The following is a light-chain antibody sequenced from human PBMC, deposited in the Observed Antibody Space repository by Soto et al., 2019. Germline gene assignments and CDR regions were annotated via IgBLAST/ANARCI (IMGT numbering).Light chain of an antibody. CDR2: VNSDGSH. Sequence: QSVLTQSPSASASLGASVKLTCTLSSGHSSYAIAWHQQQPEKGPRYLMKVNSDGSHTKGDGIPDRFSGSSSGAERYLTISSLQSEDEADYYCQTWITGIRVFGGGTK. CDR3: QTWITGIRV. J-gene: IGLJ3*02. V-gene: IGLV4-69*01. CDR1: SGHSSYA.